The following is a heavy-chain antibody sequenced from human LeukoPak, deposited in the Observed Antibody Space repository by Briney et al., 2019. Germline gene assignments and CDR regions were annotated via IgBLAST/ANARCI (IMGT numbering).Heavy chain of an antibody. Sequence: PSETLSLTCTVSGGSISSGSYYWGWIRQPPGKGLEWIGSIYYSGNSYYNPSLKSRVTISVDMSKNEFSLKLTSVTAADTAVYYCAGIAVATSFDYWGQGTLVTVSS. CDR2: IYYSGNS. J-gene: IGHJ4*02. V-gene: IGHV4-39*07. CDR1: GGSISSGSYY. D-gene: IGHD6-19*01. CDR3: AGIAVATSFDY.